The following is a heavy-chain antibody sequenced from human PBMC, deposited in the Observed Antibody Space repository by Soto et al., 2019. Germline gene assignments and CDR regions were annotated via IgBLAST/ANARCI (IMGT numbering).Heavy chain of an antibody. Sequence: QVQLVQSGAEVKKPGASVKVSCKASGYTFTSYDINWVRQATGQGLEWMGWMNPNSGNTGYAQKFQGRVTMTRNTSITTAYMELSSLRSEDTAVYYCARERSAAGTGWFDPWGQGTLVTVSS. J-gene: IGHJ5*02. CDR1: GYTFTSYD. CDR2: MNPNSGNT. CDR3: ARERSAAGTGWFDP. V-gene: IGHV1-8*01. D-gene: IGHD6-13*01.